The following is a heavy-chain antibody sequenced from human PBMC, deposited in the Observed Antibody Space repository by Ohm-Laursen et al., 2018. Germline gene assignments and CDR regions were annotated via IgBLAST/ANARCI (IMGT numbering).Heavy chain of an antibody. CDR3: VRGLADGVHLN. J-gene: IGHJ4*02. CDR2: IYTGDIT. Sequence: SLRLSCSAFGFTINSNYMNWARQAPGKGLEWVSVIYTGDITSYADSVKGRFTISRDISKNALYLHMNSLRAEDRGVYYCVRGLADGVHLNWGQGTLVAVSS. CDR1: GFTINSNY. D-gene: IGHD4-17*01. V-gene: IGHV3-66*01.